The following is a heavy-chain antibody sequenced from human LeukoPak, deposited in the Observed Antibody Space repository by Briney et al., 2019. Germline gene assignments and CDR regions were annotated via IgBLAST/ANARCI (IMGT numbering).Heavy chain of an antibody. V-gene: IGHV4-34*01. Sequence: ASETLSLTCAVYGGSFSGYYWSWIRQPPGKGLEWIGEINHRGSTNYNPSLKSRVTISVDTSKNQFSLKLSSVTAADTAVYYCARGMNWNYGVRAEYFQHWGQGTLVTVSS. CDR2: INHRGST. D-gene: IGHD1-7*01. J-gene: IGHJ1*01. CDR3: ARGMNWNYGVRAEYFQH. CDR1: GGSFSGYY.